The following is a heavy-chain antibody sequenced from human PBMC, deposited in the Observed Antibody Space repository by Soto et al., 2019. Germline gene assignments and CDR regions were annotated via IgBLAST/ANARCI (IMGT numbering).Heavy chain of an antibody. CDR3: ARNYQDYDFWSGYLNYYYYYGMDV. J-gene: IGHJ6*02. V-gene: IGHV3-33*01. CDR2: IWYDGSNK. CDR1: GFTFSSYG. D-gene: IGHD3-3*01. Sequence: PGGSLRLSCAASGFTFSSYGMHWVRQAPGKGLEWVAVIWYDGSNKYYADSVKGRFTISRDNSKNTLYLQMNSLRAEDTAVYYCARNYQDYDFWSGYLNYYYYYGMDVWGQGTTVTVSS.